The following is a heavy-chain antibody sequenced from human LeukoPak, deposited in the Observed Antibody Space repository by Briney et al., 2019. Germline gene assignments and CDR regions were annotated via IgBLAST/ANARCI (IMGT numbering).Heavy chain of an antibody. D-gene: IGHD6-19*01. J-gene: IGHJ2*01. V-gene: IGHV4-30-4*08. CDR3: ARTHSSAWLNWYFDL. CDR2: MFHRGST. CDR1: GGSITSGEYY. Sequence: SQTLSLTCTVSGGSITSGEYYWGWIRQPPRKGLEWIGYMFHRGSTYYNPSLKSRVNLSVDRSENQFSLKLSSVTAADTAVYYCARTHSSAWLNWYFDLWGRGTLVTVSS.